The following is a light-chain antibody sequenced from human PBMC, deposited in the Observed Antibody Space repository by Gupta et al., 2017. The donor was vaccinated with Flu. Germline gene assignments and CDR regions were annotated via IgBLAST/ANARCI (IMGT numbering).Light chain of an antibody. CDR2: EVT. V-gene: IGLV2-8*01. CDR3: SSHTGSDTFV. J-gene: IGLJ1*01. CDR1: SSDIGAYKY. Sequence: QSALTQPPSASGSPGQSITIPCTGTSSDIGAYKYVSWHQQHAGKAPKLIIYEVTKRPAGVPDRFSGSKSGNTASLTVSGRKAEDEGDYYCSSHTGSDTFVFGTGTEVTVL.